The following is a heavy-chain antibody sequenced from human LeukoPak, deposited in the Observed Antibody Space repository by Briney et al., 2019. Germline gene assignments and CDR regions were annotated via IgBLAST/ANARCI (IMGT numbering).Heavy chain of an antibody. Sequence: SETLSLTCTVSGGSISSYYWSWLRQPPGKGLEWIGYIYYSGSTNYNPSLKSRVTISVDTSKNQFSLKLSSVTAADTAVYYCAREYCSGGSCHFDYWGQGTLVTVSS. V-gene: IGHV4-59*01. CDR2: IYYSGST. CDR1: GGSISSYY. CDR3: AREYCSGGSCHFDY. D-gene: IGHD2-15*01. J-gene: IGHJ4*02.